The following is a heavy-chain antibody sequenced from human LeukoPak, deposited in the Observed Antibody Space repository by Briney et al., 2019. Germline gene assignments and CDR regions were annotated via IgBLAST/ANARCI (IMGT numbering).Heavy chain of an antibody. CDR3: TEGALTYYGMDV. J-gene: IGHJ6*02. CDR2: IRSKAYGGTT. V-gene: IGHV3-49*04. CDR1: GFTFGDYA. D-gene: IGHD1-26*01. Sequence: PGGSLRLSCTASGFTFGDYAMSWVRQAPGKGLEWVGFIRSKAYGGTTEYAASVKGRFTISRDDSKSIAYLQMNSLKTEDIAVYYCTEGALTYYGMDVWGQGTTVTVSS.